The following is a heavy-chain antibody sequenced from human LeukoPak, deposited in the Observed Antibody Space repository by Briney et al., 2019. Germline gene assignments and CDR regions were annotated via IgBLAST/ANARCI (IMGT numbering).Heavy chain of an antibody. D-gene: IGHD2-15*01. V-gene: IGHV3-7*01. CDR1: GFTFSSYY. CDR2: IKQDGSDK. J-gene: IGHJ3*02. Sequence: PGGSLRLSCAASGFTFSSYYMTWVRQAPGKGLEWVANIKQDGSDKYYVDSAKGRFTISRDNAKNSLYLQMNSLRAEDTAVYYCAREPRLGYCSGGNCYYQDDAFDIWGQGTMVTVSS. CDR3: AREPRLGYCSGGNCYYQDDAFDI.